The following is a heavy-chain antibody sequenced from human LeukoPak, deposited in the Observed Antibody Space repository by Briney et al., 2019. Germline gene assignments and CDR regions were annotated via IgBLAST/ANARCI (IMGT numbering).Heavy chain of an antibody. D-gene: IGHD3-9*01. Sequence: GGSLRLSCAASGFTFSSYWMSWVRQAPGKGLEWVANIKQDGSEKYYVDSVKGRFTISRDNAKNSLYLQMNSLRAEDTAAYYCARDGRYFDWSFDYWGQGTLVTVSS. CDR1: GFTFSSYW. CDR2: IKQDGSEK. CDR3: ARDGRYFDWSFDY. V-gene: IGHV3-7*01. J-gene: IGHJ4*02.